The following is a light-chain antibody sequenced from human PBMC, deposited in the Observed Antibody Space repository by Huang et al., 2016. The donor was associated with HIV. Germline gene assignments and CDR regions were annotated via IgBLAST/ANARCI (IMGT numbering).Light chain of an antibody. J-gene: IGKJ2*01. CDR3: QQYSNMNT. V-gene: IGKV3-15*01. CDR1: QSVGSS. CDR2: GAS. Sequence: EIQMTQSPGTLSVSPGERVTLYCRASQSVGSSLAWFQHKPGQAPRLVVYGASTRATDIPVRFSGSGSETEFTLSINSLQSEDYAVYYCQQYSNMNTFGQGTRLEIK.